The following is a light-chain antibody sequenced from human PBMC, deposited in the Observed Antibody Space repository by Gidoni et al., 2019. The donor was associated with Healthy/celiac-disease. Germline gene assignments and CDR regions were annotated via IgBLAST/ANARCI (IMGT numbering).Light chain of an antibody. V-gene: IGKV3-11*01. CDR3: QQRSNWLSLT. Sequence: DIVLTQSPATLSLSPGERATLSCRASQSVSSYLAGYQQKPGQAPRLLIYDASNRATGIPARFSGSGSGTDFTLTISSLEPEDFAVYYCQQRSNWLSLTFGGGTKVEIK. CDR2: DAS. J-gene: IGKJ4*01. CDR1: QSVSSY.